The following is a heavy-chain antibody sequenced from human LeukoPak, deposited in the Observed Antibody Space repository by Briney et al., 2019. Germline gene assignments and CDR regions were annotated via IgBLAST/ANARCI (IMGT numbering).Heavy chain of an antibody. J-gene: IGHJ6*02. CDR1: GFTFSTYS. V-gene: IGHV3-21*01. CDR3: ARGRLASYDFWSGYSTNYYYYGMDV. CDR2: ITRSSHYL. D-gene: IGHD3-3*01. Sequence: PGGSLRLSCAASGFTFSTYSMHWVRQSPGKGLEWVSSITRSSHYLYYADSVKGRFTISRDDAKNSLYLQLDSLRAEDTAVYYCARGRLASYDFWSGYSTNYYYYGMDVWGQGTTVTVSS.